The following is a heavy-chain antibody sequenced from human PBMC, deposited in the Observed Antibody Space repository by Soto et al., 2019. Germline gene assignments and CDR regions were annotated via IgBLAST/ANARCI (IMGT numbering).Heavy chain of an antibody. D-gene: IGHD2-2*01. CDR1: GGTFSSYA. J-gene: IGHJ3*02. CDR2: IIPIFGTA. Sequence: QVQLVQSGAEVKKPGSSVKVSCKASGGTFSSYAISWVRQAPGQGLEWMGGIIPIFGTANYAQKFQGRVTITADESTSTAYMELSSLRSEDTAVYYCARDGAAARGRIYCSSTSCPREGRAFDIWGQGTMVTVSS. CDR3: ARDGAAARGRIYCSSTSCPREGRAFDI. V-gene: IGHV1-69*01.